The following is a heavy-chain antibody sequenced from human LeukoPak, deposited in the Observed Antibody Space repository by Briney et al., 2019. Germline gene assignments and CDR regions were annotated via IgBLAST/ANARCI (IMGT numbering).Heavy chain of an antibody. J-gene: IGHJ4*02. Sequence: ASVKVSCKASGYTFTSSDISWVRQAPGQGLEWMGWISAYNGNTYSSQKLQGRVTMTTDTSTSTAYMELRSLRSDDTAVYYCAREQGKEPFDYWGQGTLVTVSS. CDR2: ISAYNGNT. V-gene: IGHV1-18*01. CDR1: GYTFTSSD. CDR3: AREQGKEPFDY.